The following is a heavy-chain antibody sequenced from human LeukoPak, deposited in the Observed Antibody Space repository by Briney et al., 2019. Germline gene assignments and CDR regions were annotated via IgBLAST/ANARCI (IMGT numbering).Heavy chain of an antibody. CDR2: IKQNGNEK. J-gene: IGHJ4*02. V-gene: IGHV3-7*01. D-gene: IGHD5-24*01. CDR3: VRDGDDFNFDY. CDR1: GFTFSSYW. Sequence: GGSLRLSCAASGFTFSSYWMSWVRQAPGKGLEWVANIKQNGNEKYYVDSVKGRFTISRDNAKNTLYLQMSSLRAEDTAVYFCVRDGDDFNFDYWGQGSLVTVSS.